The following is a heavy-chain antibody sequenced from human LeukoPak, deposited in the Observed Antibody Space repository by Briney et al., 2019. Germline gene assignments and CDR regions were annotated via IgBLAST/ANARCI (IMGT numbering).Heavy chain of an antibody. V-gene: IGHV1-2*02. CDR3: ARAEYSSSWYTVDY. D-gene: IGHD6-13*01. CDR1: GYTFTGYY. Sequence: ASVKVSCKASGYTFTGYYMHWVRQAPGQGLEWMGWINPNSGGTNYAQKFQGRVTMTRDTSISTAYMELSRLRSEDTAVYYCARAEYSSSWYTVDYWGQGTLVTVSS. CDR2: INPNSGGT. J-gene: IGHJ4*02.